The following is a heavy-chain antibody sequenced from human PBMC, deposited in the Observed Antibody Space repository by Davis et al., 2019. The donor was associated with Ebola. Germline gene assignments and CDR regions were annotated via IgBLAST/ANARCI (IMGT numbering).Heavy chain of an antibody. CDR3: VKDLVPATTSNWFDT. V-gene: IGHV3-30*02. J-gene: IGHJ5*02. D-gene: IGHD2-2*01. Sequence: GESLKISCAASGFTFSSYGMHWVRQAPDSVKGRFTVSRDDSKNTLYLQMNSLRAEDTAVYYCVKDLVPATTSNWFDTWGQGALVTVSS. CDR1: GFTFSSYG.